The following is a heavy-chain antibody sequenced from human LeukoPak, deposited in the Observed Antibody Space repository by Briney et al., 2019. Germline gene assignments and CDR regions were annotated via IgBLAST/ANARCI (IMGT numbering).Heavy chain of an antibody. CDR2: IRQDGSDK. CDR3: ARGGGRSGWYYENNYMDV. D-gene: IGHD6-19*01. J-gene: IGHJ6*03. V-gene: IGHV3-7*01. Sequence: PGGSLRLSCGASGFTFRAYWMTWVRQAPGRGLDWVANIRQDGSDKYFVDSVKGRFTISRDNAKNSLFLQMNSLRVEDTAVCYCARGGGRSGWYYENNYMDVWGKGTTVIVSS. CDR1: GFTFRAYW.